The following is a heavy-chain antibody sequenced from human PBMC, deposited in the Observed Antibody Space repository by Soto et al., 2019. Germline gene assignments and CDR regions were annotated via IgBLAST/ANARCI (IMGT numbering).Heavy chain of an antibody. CDR3: ARFYTAAGYNWFDS. J-gene: IGHJ5*01. Sequence: ASVKVSCKASGYTFNSYGISWVRQAPGQGLEWMGWISPYDDNTSQAQKFQGRVTMTRDSSTSTVYMELSSLRSEDTAVYYCARFYTAAGYNWFDSWGQGTLVTVSS. D-gene: IGHD2-2*02. CDR2: ISPYDDNT. V-gene: IGHV1-18*01. CDR1: GYTFNSYG.